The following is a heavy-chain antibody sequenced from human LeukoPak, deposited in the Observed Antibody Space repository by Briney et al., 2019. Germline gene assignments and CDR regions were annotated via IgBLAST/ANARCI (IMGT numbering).Heavy chain of an antibody. CDR1: GFTFSSYA. D-gene: IGHD6-13*01. Sequence: PGGSLRLSCAASGFTFSSYAMSWVRQAPGKGLEWVSAISGSGGSTYYADSVKGRFTISRDNSKNTLYLQMNSLRAEDTAVYYCAKSGSDSWYPYYYYYYGMDVWGQGTTVTVSS. CDR2: ISGSGGST. J-gene: IGHJ6*02. V-gene: IGHV3-23*01. CDR3: AKSGSDSWYPYYYYYYGMDV.